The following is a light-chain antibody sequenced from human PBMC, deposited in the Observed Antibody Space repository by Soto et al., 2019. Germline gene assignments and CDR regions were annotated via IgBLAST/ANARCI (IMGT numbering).Light chain of an antibody. V-gene: IGKV1-5*03. CDR1: QSISSW. J-gene: IGKJ1*01. CDR2: MAS. Sequence: DIQMTQSPSTLSASIGDRVTITCRASQSISSWLAWYQQKPGKAPKLLIYMASNLQSGVPSRFSGSGSGTEFTLPISSLQPDYFATYYCQHYNDYSRIFGQGTKVEIK. CDR3: QHYNDYSRI.